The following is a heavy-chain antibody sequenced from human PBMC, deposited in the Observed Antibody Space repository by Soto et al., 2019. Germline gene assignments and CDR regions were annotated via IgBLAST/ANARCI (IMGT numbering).Heavy chain of an antibody. CDR3: AHFRGGGNSPLGDY. J-gene: IGHJ4*02. CDR2: TYWDDEK. D-gene: IGHD2-21*02. V-gene: IGHV2-5*02. Sequence: QITLKESGPTLVKPTQTLTLTCTFSGFSLTTSEVGVGWIRQPPGKALEWLAITYWDDEKRYSASLKSRLTITKDTSRNQVVLTMTSMDPVDTGRYSCAHFRGGGNSPLGDYWGQGTLVTVSS. CDR1: GFSLTTSEVG.